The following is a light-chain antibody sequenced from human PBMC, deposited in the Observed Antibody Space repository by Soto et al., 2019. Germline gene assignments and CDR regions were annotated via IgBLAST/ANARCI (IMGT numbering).Light chain of an antibody. CDR3: QQYNNWPPEYT. J-gene: IGKJ2*01. CDR1: QSVSSN. V-gene: IGKV3-15*01. CDR2: GAS. Sequence: EIVMTQSPATLSVSPGERATLSCRASQSVSSNLAWYQQKPGQAPRLLIYGASTRATGIPARFSGSGSGTEFTLTISSLQSEDFAVYCCQQYNNWPPEYTFGQGTKLEIQ.